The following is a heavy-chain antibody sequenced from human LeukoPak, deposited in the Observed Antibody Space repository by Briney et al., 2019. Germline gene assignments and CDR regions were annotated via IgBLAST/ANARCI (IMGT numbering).Heavy chain of an antibody. CDR3: VSSWYAETSYYFDY. CDR1: GGTFSSYA. D-gene: IGHD6-13*01. J-gene: IGHJ4*02. V-gene: IGHV1-69*04. CDR2: IIPILGIA. Sequence: ASVKVSFKASGGTFSSYAISWVRQAPGQGLEWMGRIIPILGIANYAQKFQGRVTITADKSTSTAYMELSSLRSEDTAVYYCVSSWYAETSYYFDYWGQGTLVTVSS.